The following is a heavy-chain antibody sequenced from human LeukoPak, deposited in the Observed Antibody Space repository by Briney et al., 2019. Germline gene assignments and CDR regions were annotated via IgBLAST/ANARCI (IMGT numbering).Heavy chain of an antibody. Sequence: GGSLRLSCAASGFNFASYAMYWVRQAPGRGLEWVAYISYDGRDKYYVDSVKGRFFISKDSSMSTLYLDMNSLRPEDTALYYCVRGLYSRSPYFDVWGQGTLVTVSS. CDR3: VRGLYSRSPYFDV. D-gene: IGHD2-21*01. CDR2: ISYDGRDK. V-gene: IGHV3-30*03. J-gene: IGHJ4*02. CDR1: GFNFASYA.